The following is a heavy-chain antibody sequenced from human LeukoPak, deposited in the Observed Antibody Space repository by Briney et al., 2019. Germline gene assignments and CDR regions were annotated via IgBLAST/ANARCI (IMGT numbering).Heavy chain of an antibody. V-gene: IGHV3-33*01. CDR2: IWSDGTNT. CDR3: ARDAQRGFDYSNSLRY. J-gene: IGHJ4*02. D-gene: IGHD4-11*01. Sequence: PSRSLTLSCAAAGFTFSHYGMHWVRQAPGKGLEWVAVIWSDGTNTYYAASVKGRFTISRDDSDKTVYLQMNSLRPEDTGVYYCARDAQRGFDYSNSLRYWGQVSPVAVST. CDR1: GFTFSHYG.